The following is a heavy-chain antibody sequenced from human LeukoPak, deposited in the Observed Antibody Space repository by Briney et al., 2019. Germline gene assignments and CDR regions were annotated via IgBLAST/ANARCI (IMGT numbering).Heavy chain of an antibody. CDR1: GGSISSYY. CDR3: ARGGRGRNWFDP. CDR2: IYYSVST. J-gene: IGHJ5*02. Sequence: SETLSLTCTVSGGSISSYYWSWIRQPPGKGLEWIGYIYYSVSTNCNLSLKSRVTISVDTSENQFSLKLTSVTAADTAVYYCARGGRGRNWFDPWGQGTLVTVSS. V-gene: IGHV4-59*01. D-gene: IGHD3-10*01.